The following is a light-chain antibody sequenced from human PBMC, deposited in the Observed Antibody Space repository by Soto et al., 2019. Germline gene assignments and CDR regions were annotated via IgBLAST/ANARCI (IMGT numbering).Light chain of an antibody. CDR2: RDS. CDR3: QVWDSSRVV. J-gene: IGLJ2*01. V-gene: IGLV3-9*01. CDR1: NIGSKN. Sequence: SYELTQPLSVSVALGQTARITCGGNNIGSKNVHWYQQKPGQAPALVIYRDSNRPSGIPERFSGSNSGNTATLTISRAQAGDEADYYCQVWDSSRVVFGGGTKLTVL.